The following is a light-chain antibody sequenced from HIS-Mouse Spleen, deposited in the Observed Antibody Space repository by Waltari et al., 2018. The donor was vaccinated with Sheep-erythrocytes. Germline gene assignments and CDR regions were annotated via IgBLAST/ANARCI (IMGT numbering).Light chain of an antibody. CDR3: QQRSNWYT. Sequence: EIVLTQSPATLSLSPGERATLSCRASQSVSSYLAWYQQKPGQAPRLLIYDASNRATGIPARFTCSGSVTDFTLTIRSLEPEDFAVYYCQQRSNWYTFGQGTKLEIK. V-gene: IGKV3-11*01. CDR1: QSVSSY. J-gene: IGKJ2*01. CDR2: DAS.